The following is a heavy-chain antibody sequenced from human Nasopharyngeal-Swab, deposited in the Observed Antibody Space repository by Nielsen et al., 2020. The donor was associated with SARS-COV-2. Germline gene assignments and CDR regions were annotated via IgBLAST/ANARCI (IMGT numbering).Heavy chain of an antibody. CDR3: AGLPSIFGVVIPAGYFDY. Sequence: SETLSLTCTVSGGSISSSSYYWGWMRQPPGKGLEWIGSIYYSGSTYYNPSLKSRVTISVDTSKNQFSLKLSSVTAADTAVYYCAGLPSIFGVVIPAGYFDYWGQGTLVTVSS. D-gene: IGHD3-3*01. CDR2: IYYSGST. CDR1: GGSISSSSYY. J-gene: IGHJ4*02. V-gene: IGHV4-39*01.